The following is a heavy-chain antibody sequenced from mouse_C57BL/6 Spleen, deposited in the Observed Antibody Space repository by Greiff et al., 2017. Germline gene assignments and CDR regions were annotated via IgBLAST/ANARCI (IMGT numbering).Heavy chain of an antibody. CDR3: ARSSYDPYYAMDY. D-gene: IGHD2-3*01. Sequence: QVQLKESGAELVKPGASVKISCKASGYAFSSYWMNWVKQRPGKGLEWIGQIYPGDGDTNYNGKVKGKATLTADKSSSTAYMQLSSLTSEDSAVYFCARSSYDPYYAMDYWGQGTSVTVSS. J-gene: IGHJ4*01. CDR2: IYPGDGDT. V-gene: IGHV1-80*01. CDR1: GYAFSSYW.